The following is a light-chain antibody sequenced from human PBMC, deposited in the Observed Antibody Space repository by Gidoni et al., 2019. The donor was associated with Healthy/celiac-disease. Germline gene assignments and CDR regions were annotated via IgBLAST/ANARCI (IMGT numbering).Light chain of an antibody. CDR1: QSVSSSY. CDR3: QQYGSSLSIT. V-gene: IGKV3-20*01. Sequence: EIVLTQSPGTLSLSPGERATLSCRASQSVSSSYLAWYQQKPGQAPRLLIYGASRRATGLPDRFSGSGSGTDFTLTISRLEPEDFAVYYCQQYGSSLSITFGQGTRLEIK. J-gene: IGKJ5*01. CDR2: GAS.